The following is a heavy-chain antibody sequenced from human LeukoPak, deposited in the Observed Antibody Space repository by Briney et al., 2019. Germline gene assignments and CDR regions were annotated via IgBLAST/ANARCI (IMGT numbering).Heavy chain of an antibody. CDR1: GYTFTGYY. J-gene: IGHJ6*03. Sequence: GASVKVSCKASGYTFTGYYMHWVRQAPGQGLEWMGWINPNSGGTNYAQKFQGRVTITADKSTSTAYMELSSLRSEDTAVYYCARDQTGYYGSGDYMDVCGKGTTVTVSS. D-gene: IGHD3-10*01. V-gene: IGHV1-2*02. CDR2: INPNSGGT. CDR3: ARDQTGYYGSGDYMDV.